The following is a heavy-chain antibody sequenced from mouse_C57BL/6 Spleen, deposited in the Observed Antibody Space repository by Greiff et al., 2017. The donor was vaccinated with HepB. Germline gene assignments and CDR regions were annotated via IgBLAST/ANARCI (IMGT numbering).Heavy chain of an antibody. D-gene: IGHD2-3*01. CDR3: ARGWLLNCFDY. J-gene: IGHJ2*01. V-gene: IGHV1-42*01. Sequence: VQLQQSGPELVKPGASVKISCKASGYSFTGYYMNWVKQSPEKSLEWIGEINPSTGGTTYNQKFKAKATLTVDKSSSTAYMQLKSLTSEDSAVYYCARGWLLNCFDYWGQGTTLTVSS. CDR2: INPSTGGT. CDR1: GYSFTGYY.